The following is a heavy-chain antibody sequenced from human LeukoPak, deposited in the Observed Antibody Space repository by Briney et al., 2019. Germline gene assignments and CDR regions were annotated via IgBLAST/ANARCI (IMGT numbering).Heavy chain of an antibody. CDR1: GFTLRSYA. CDR3: AKVVGGSYGYFDY. J-gene: IGHJ4*02. D-gene: IGHD1-26*01. CDR2: ISYDGSNK. V-gene: IGHV3-30*18. Sequence: PGGSLRLSCAASGFTLRSYAMHWVRQAPGQGLEWVAVISYDGSNKYYADSVKGRFTISRDNSKNTLYLQMNSLRAEDSAVYYCAKVVGGSYGYFDYWGRGTLVTVSS.